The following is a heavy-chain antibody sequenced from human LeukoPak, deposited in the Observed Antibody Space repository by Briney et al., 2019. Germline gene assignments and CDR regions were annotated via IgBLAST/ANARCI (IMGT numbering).Heavy chain of an antibody. CDR3: ATSGYSDSGYFDC. CDR2: INPNSGGT. V-gene: IGHV1-2*02. D-gene: IGHD5-12*01. CDR1: GYTFTGYY. J-gene: IGHJ4*02. Sequence: ASVKVSCKASGYTFTGYYMHWVRQAPGQGLEWMGWINPNSGGTKYTQRFQGRVTMTRDTSISTAYMELNRLRSDDTAVYYCATSGYSDSGYFDCRGQGTLVTVSS.